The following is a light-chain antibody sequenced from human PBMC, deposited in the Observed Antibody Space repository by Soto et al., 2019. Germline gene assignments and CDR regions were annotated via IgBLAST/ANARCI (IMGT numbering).Light chain of an antibody. CDR3: QSYDSSLSGWV. V-gene: IGLV1-40*01. J-gene: IGLJ3*02. CDR2: GNS. Sequence: QSVLTQPPSVSGAPGQRVTISCTGSSSNIGAGYDVHWYQQLPGTSPKLLIYGNSIRPSGVPDRFSGSKSGTSASLAITGLRAEDEADYHCQSYDSSLSGWVFGGGTKLTVL. CDR1: SSNIGAGYD.